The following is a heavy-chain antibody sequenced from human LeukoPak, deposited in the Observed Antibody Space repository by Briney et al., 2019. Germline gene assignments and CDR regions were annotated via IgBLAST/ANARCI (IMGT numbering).Heavy chain of an antibody. J-gene: IGHJ6*02. CDR2: INHSGST. Sequence: SETLSLTCAVYGGSFSGYYWSWIRQPPGKGLEWIGEINHSGSTNYNPSLKSRVTISVDTSKNQFSLKLSSVTAADTAVYYCASTTMVRGVIGVYYYYGMDVWGQGTTVTVSS. CDR3: ASTTMVRGVIGVYYYYGMDV. CDR1: GGSFSGYY. D-gene: IGHD3-10*01. V-gene: IGHV4-34*01.